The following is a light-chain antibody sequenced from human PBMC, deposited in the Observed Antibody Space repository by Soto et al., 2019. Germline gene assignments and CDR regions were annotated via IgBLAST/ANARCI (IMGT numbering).Light chain of an antibody. CDR2: EVS. V-gene: IGLV2-14*01. J-gene: IGLJ2*01. Sequence: QSVLTQPASVSGSPGQSITISCTGTSSDIGTYNYVSWYQQHPGKAPKLMIYEVSNRPSGVSNRLSGSKSANTASLTISGLQAEDEADYYCSSYTSSSTPVVFGGGTKLTVL. CDR1: SSDIGTYNY. CDR3: SSYTSSSTPVV.